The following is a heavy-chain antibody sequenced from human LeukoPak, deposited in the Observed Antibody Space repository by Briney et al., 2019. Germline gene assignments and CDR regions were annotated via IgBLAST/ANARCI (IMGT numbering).Heavy chain of an antibody. V-gene: IGHV4-59*01. D-gene: IGHD3-10*01. J-gene: IGHJ3*02. CDR3: ARDPGRRFGELLYGAFDI. CDR2: IYYSGST. Sequence: SETLSLTCTVSGGSISSYYWSWIRQPPGTGLEGIGYIYYSGSTNYNPSLKSRVTISVDTSKNQFSLKLSSVTAADTAVYYCARDPGRRFGELLYGAFDIWGQGTMVTVSS. CDR1: GGSISSYY.